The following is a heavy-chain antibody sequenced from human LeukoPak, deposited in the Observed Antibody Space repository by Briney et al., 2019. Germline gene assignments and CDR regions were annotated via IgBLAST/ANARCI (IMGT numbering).Heavy chain of an antibody. CDR3: ARETEGYDFWSGYSYYYYMDV. Sequence: ASVKVSCKASGYTFTGYYMHWVRQAPGQGLEWMGWISAYNGNTNYAQKLQGRVTMTTDTSTSTAYMELRSLRSDDTAVYYCARETEGYDFWSGYSYYYYMDVWGKGTTVTVSS. CDR1: GYTFTGYY. J-gene: IGHJ6*03. D-gene: IGHD3-3*01. V-gene: IGHV1-18*04. CDR2: ISAYNGNT.